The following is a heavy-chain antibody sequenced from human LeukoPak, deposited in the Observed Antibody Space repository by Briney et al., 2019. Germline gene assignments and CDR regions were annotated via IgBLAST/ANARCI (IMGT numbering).Heavy chain of an antibody. CDR1: GFTFSSYG. CDR2: KRYDGSNK. V-gene: IGHV3-30*02. Sequence: GGSLRLSCAASGFTFSSYGMHWVRQAPGKGLEWVAFKRYDGSNKYYADSVKGRFTISRDNSKNTLYLQMNSLRSEDTAVYYCARDQSGEWELLSGWWFDPWGQGTLVTVSS. J-gene: IGHJ5*02. D-gene: IGHD1-26*01. CDR3: ARDQSGEWELLSGWWFDP.